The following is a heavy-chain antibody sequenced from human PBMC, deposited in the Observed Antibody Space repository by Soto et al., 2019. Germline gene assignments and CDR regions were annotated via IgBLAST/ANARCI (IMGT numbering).Heavy chain of an antibody. CDR2: ISSASTSI. CDR1: GFTFSTSS. J-gene: IGHJ3*02. CDR3: ARDYCSGGSCYDAFDI. V-gene: IGHV3-48*01. D-gene: IGHD2-15*01. Sequence: EVQLVESGGGLVQPGGSLRLSCAASGFTFSTSSMNWVRQAPGKGLAWISYISSASTSIYYADSLKGRFTISRDNAKNSLYLQMNGLRAEDTALYYCARDYCSGGSCYDAFDIWGQGTMVTVSS.